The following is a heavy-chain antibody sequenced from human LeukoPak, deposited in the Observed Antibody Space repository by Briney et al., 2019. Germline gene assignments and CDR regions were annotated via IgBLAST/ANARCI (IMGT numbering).Heavy chain of an antibody. Sequence: GGYLRLYCAASGFTFSSYAMSWVRQAPGKGLEWVSAISGSGGSTYYADSVKGRFTISRDNSKNTLYLQMNSLRAEDTAVYYCAKVTGELRYFDWLFPFYYWGQGTLVTVSS. CDR3: AKVTGELRYFDWLFPFYY. J-gene: IGHJ4*02. CDR2: ISGSGGST. D-gene: IGHD3-9*01. V-gene: IGHV3-23*01. CDR1: GFTFSSYA.